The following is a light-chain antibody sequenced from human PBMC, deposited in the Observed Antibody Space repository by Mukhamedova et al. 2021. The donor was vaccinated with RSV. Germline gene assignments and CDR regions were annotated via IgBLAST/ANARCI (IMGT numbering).Light chain of an antibody. J-gene: IGLJ2*01. CDR2: KDS. CDR3: QSADSSGTYVV. Sequence: ITCSGDALPKQYAYWYQQKPGQAPVLVIYKDSERPSGIPERFSGSSSGTTVTLTISGVQAEDEADYYCQSADSSGTYVVFGGGT. V-gene: IGLV3-25*03. CDR1: ALPKQY.